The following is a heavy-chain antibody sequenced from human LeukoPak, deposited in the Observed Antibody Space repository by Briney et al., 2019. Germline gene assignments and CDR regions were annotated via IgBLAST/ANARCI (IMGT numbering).Heavy chain of an antibody. CDR2: IKQDGSER. V-gene: IGHV3-7*01. D-gene: IGHD3-10*01. CDR3: ARAGSHWHYVY. J-gene: IGHJ4*02. CDR1: GFTFSGFS. Sequence: GGSLRLSCAASGFTFSGFSMSWVRQSPTKGLEWVANIKQDGSERYYVDSVKGRFTISRDNAKNSLSLQMNNLRVEDMAVYYCARAGSHWHYVYWGQGTVVTVSS.